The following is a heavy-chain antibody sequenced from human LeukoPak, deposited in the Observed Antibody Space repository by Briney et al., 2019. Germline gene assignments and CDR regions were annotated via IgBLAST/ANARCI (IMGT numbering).Heavy chain of an antibody. CDR2: IKPDVSEI. CDR1: GFTFSNYW. D-gene: IGHD4-23*01. J-gene: IGHJ4*02. Sequence: GGSLRLSCAASGFTFSNYWMSWVRQAPGKGLEWVANIKPDVSEIYYVDSVKGRFTISRDNSKNTLYLQMNSLRAEDTAVYYCARRAGGYSHPYDYWGQGTLVTVSS. V-gene: IGHV3-7*03. CDR3: ARRAGGYSHPYDY.